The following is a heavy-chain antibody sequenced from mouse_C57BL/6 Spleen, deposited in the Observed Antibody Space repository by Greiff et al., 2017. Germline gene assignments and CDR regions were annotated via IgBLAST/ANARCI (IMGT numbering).Heavy chain of an antibody. V-gene: IGHV1-82*01. CDR3: ARQIYYDYDGGAMDY. Sequence: VQLQQSGPELVKPGASVKISCKASGYAFSSSWMNWVKQRPGKGLEWIGRIYPGDGDTNYNGKFKGKATLTADNSSSTAYMQLSSLTSEDSAVYFCARQIYYDYDGGAMDYWGQGTSVTVSS. D-gene: IGHD2-4*01. CDR2: IYPGDGDT. J-gene: IGHJ4*01. CDR1: GYAFSSSW.